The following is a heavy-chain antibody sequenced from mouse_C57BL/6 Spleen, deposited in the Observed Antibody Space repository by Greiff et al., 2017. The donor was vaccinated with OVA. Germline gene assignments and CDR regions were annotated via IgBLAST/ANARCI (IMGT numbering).Heavy chain of an antibody. V-gene: IGHV1-64*01. J-gene: IGHJ3*01. D-gene: IGHD1-1*01. CDR2: IHPNSGST. CDR3: ARDYGSSYAWFAY. Sequence: QVQLQQPGAELVKPGASVKLSCKASGYTFTSYWMHWVKQRPGQGLEWIGMIHPNSGSTNYNEKFKSKATLTVDKSSSTAYMHRSSLTSEDYAVYYCARDYGSSYAWFAYWGQGTLVTVSA. CDR1: GYTFTSYW.